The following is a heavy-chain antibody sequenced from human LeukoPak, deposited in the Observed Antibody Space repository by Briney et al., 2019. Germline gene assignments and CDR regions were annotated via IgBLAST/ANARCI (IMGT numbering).Heavy chain of an antibody. D-gene: IGHD3-3*01. CDR1: GFTFSSYA. CDR3: AKVGLRFLEWLPHYFDY. Sequence: GGSLRLSCAASGFTFSSYAMSWVRQAPGKGLEWVSAISGSGGSTYYADSVKGWFTISRDNSKNTLYLQMDSLRAEDTAVYYCAKVGLRFLEWLPHYFDYWGQGTLVTVSS. CDR2: ISGSGGST. J-gene: IGHJ4*02. V-gene: IGHV3-23*01.